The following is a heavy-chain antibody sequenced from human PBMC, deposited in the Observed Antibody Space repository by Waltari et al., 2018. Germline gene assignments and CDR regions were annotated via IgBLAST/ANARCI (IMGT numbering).Heavy chain of an antibody. J-gene: IGHJ4*02. CDR2: IYTSGST. V-gene: IGHV4-61*02. CDR1: GGSLSSGSYY. D-gene: IGHD6-13*01. CDR3: ARGGIAAAGTIDY. Sequence: QVQLQESGPGLVKPSQTLSLTCTVSGGSLSSGSYYWSWIRQPAGKGLEWIGRIYTSGSTNYNPSLKSRVTISVDTSKNQFSLKLSSVTAADTAVYYCARGGIAAAGTIDYWGQGTLVTVSS.